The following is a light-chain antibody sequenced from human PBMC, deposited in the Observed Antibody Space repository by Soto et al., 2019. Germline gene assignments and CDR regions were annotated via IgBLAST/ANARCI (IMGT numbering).Light chain of an antibody. J-gene: IGLJ3*02. CDR3: ETWDSNNWV. CDR1: SGHSSYI. Sequence: QPVLTQSSSASASLGSSVKLTCTLSSGHSSYIIARHQQQPGKAPRYLMKLEGSGSYNKGSGVPDRFSGSSSGADRYLTISNLQFEDEADYYCETWDSNNWVFGGGTKLTVL. CDR2: LEGSGSY. V-gene: IGLV4-60*02.